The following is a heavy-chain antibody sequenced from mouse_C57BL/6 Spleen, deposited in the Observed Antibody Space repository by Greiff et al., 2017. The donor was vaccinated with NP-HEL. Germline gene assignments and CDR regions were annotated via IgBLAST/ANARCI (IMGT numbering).Heavy chain of an antibody. J-gene: IGHJ4*01. D-gene: IGHD1-1*01. CDR1: GFNIKDYY. CDR2: IDPEDGDT. CDR3: TTTVVATDYYAMDY. V-gene: IGHV14-1*01. Sequence: VQLQQSGAELVRPGASVKLSCTASGFNIKDYYMHWVKQRPEQGLEWIGRIDPEDGDTEYAPKFQGKATMTADTSSNTAYLQLSSLTSEDTAVYYCTTTVVATDYYAMDYWGQGTSVTVSS.